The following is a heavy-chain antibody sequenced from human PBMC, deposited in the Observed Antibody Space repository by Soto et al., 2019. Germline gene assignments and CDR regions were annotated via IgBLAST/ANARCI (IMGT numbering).Heavy chain of an antibody. D-gene: IGHD2-15*01. Sequence: SETLSLTCTVSGGSIISSSYYWVWIRQPPGKGLEWIGSIYYSGSTYYDPSLKSRVTISVDTSKNQFSLKLSSVTAADTAVYYCARPACSGGSCYYFDYWGQGTLVTVSS. CDR2: IYYSGST. V-gene: IGHV4-39*01. J-gene: IGHJ4*02. CDR1: GGSIISSSYY. CDR3: ARPACSGGSCYYFDY.